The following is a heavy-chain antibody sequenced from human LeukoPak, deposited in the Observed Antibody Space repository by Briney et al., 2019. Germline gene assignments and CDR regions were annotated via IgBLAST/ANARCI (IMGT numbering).Heavy chain of an antibody. Sequence: PSQTLSLTCNVSGGSINTANYYWTWIRQPPGKGLEWIGYISYSGTPYYNPSLNSRVTISLDTSKNQFSLILNSVTAADAATYYCARDRYGDFEDYWGQGTLVTVSS. CDR1: GGSINTANYY. D-gene: IGHD4-17*01. J-gene: IGHJ4*02. CDR2: ISYSGTP. V-gene: IGHV4-30-4*08. CDR3: ARDRYGDFEDY.